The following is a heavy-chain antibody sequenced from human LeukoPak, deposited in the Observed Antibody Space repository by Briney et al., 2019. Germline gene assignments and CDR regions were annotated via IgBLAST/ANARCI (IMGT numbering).Heavy chain of an antibody. CDR2: ISRDGTDR. V-gene: IGHV3-33*08. CDR1: GFDFGDSV. Sequence: GGSLRLSCAASGFDFGDSVMHWVRQAPGEGLEWVAIISRDGTDRRYEDSVKGRFTISRDNSERTVSLQMNSLRAEDTAVYYCARGGLVAGRLDLNAEYFQHWGQGTLVTVSS. J-gene: IGHJ1*01. D-gene: IGHD6-19*01. CDR3: ARGGLVAGRLDLNAEYFQH.